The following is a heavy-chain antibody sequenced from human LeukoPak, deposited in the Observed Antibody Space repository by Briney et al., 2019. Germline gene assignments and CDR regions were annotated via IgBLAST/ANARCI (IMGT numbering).Heavy chain of an antibody. CDR2: ISGSCGST. CDR1: GFTFSSYA. D-gene: IGHD4-17*01. J-gene: IGHJ5*02. CDR3: AKKGNGEDDR. Sequence: GGSLRLSCAASGFTFSSYAMSCVRQAPGKGLEWVSAISGSCGSTYYADAVKGRFTISRDISKNTLYLQMKSLRAEDTAVYYCAKKGNGEDDRWGAGTLVTVSS. V-gene: IGHV3-23*01.